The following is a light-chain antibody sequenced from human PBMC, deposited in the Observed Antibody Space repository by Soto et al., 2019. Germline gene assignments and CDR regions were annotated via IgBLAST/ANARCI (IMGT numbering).Light chain of an antibody. CDR1: QTISSW. J-gene: IGKJ1*01. Sequence: DIQMTKSPSTLSGSVGDRVTITCRASQTISSWLAWYQQKPGKAPKLLIYKASTLQSGVPSRFSGSGSGTEFTLTISSLQPDDFATYYCQHYNSYSEAFGQGTKVDIK. V-gene: IGKV1-5*03. CDR2: KAS. CDR3: QHYNSYSEA.